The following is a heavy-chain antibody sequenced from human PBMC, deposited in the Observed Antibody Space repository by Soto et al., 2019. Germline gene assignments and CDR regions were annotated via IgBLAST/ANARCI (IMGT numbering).Heavy chain of an antibody. D-gene: IGHD3-22*01. V-gene: IGHV4-34*01. CDR2: INHSGST. Sequence: QVQLQQWGAGLLKPSETLSLTCAVYGGSFSGYYWSWIRQPPGKGLEWIGEINHSGSTNYNPSLKSRVTISVDTSKNHFSLKLSSVTAADTAVYYCARGPPYYYDSSGYYNRYWGQGTLVTVSS. CDR3: ARGPPYYYDSSGYYNRY. J-gene: IGHJ4*02. CDR1: GGSFSGYY.